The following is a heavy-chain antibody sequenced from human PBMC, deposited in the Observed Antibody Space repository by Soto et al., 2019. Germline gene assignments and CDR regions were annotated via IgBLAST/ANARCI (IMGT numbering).Heavy chain of an antibody. CDR1: GYTFSNCA. CDR2: INAGNGDT. CDR3: ASEIDATTATSLDY. V-gene: IGHV1-3*01. J-gene: IGHJ4*02. D-gene: IGHD4-17*01. Sequence: ASVKVSCKASGYTFSNCAMHWVRQAPGQGLEWMGWINAGNGDTKYSQKFQDRVTITRDTSASTAYMELSSLRFEDTAVYYCASEIDATTATSLDYWGQGTLVTAPQ.